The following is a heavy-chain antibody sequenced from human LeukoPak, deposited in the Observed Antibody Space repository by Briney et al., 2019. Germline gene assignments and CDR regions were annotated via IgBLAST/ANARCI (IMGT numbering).Heavy chain of an antibody. CDR1: GFTFSDYY. J-gene: IGHJ4*02. CDR2: ISSSGSIT. D-gene: IGHD3-3*01. Sequence: GGSLRLSCAASGFTFSDYYMTWIRQAPGKGLEWVSYISSSGSITYYADSVKDRFTISRDNAKNSLYLQMNSLRAEDTAVYYCARAATGFWSGLDYRGQGTLVTVSS. CDR3: ARAATGFWSGLDY. V-gene: IGHV3-11*01.